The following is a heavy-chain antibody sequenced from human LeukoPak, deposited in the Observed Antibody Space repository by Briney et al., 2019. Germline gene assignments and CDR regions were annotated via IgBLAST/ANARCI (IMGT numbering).Heavy chain of an antibody. V-gene: IGHV3-23*01. Sequence: PGGSLRLSCAASGFTFSSYGMSWVRQAPGKGLEWVSAISGSGGSTYYADSVKGRFTISRDNSKNTLYLQMNSLRAEDTAVYYCAKDPYSYSHQNFDHWGQGTLVTVSS. CDR2: ISGSGGST. CDR1: GFTFSSYG. CDR3: AKDPYSYSHQNFDH. D-gene: IGHD5-18*01. J-gene: IGHJ4*02.